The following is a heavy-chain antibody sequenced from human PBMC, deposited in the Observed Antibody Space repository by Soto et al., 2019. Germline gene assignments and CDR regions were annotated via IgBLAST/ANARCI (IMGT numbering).Heavy chain of an antibody. Sequence: PSETLSLTCAVSGDSISSDTWWSWIRQPPGKGLQWIGEIYHSGSTKYNPSLKSRVIISVDKSKNQFSLKLSSVTDADTAVYYCARGETQQQRDYWGQGTLVTVS. V-gene: IGHV4-4*02. CDR1: GDSISSDTW. D-gene: IGHD6-13*01. J-gene: IGHJ4*02. CDR3: ARGETQQQRDY. CDR2: IYHSGST.